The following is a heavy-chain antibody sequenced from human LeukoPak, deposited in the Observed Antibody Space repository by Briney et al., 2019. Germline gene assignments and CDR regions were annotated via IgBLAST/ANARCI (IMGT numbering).Heavy chain of an antibody. J-gene: IGHJ4*02. Sequence: PGGSLRLSCAASGFTFSDYSMTWVRQAPGKWLEWVSSISSKSNYIYYADSGKGRFTISRDNAKHSVFLQMTSLRADDTAVYYCARDIAVAGRGGFDYWGQGTLVTVSS. CDR1: GFTFSDYS. CDR2: ISSKSNYI. CDR3: ARDIAVAGRGGFDY. V-gene: IGHV3-21*01. D-gene: IGHD6-19*01.